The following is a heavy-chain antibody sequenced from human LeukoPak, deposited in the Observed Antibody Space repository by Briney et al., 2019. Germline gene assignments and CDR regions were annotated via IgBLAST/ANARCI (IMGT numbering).Heavy chain of an antibody. CDR1: GFTFRTYW. D-gene: IGHD4/OR15-4a*01. J-gene: IGHJ4*02. Sequence: GGSLRLSCAASGFTFRTYWMSWVRQAPGKGLEWVANIKQDGNEKYYVDSVKGRFTISRDNSKNSLDLQMNSLRAEDTAVYYCVRDTLGEGEDANYAVYYFDYWGQGTPVTVSS. CDR3: VRDTLGEGEDANYAVYYFDY. V-gene: IGHV3-7*01. CDR2: IKQDGNEK.